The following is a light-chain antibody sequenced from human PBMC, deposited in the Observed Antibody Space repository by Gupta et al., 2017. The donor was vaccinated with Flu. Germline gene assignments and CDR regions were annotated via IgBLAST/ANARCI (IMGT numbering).Light chain of an antibody. V-gene: IGKV1-16*02. J-gene: IGKJ4*01. Sequence: PSSLSASVGDRVTITSLASQGISNYSAWFQQIPGKAPKSLLYGASSSQSGVPSQFSGSGSGTAITLTIRSLPPEDFATYYFQQYDSSPLTFGGGTKVETK. CDR3: QQYDSSPLT. CDR2: GAS. CDR1: QGISNY.